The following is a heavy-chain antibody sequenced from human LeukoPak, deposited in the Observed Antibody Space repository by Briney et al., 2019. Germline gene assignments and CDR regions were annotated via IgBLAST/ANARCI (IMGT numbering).Heavy chain of an antibody. CDR1: GFTFSNYA. CDR3: AKWGDYDVLTGYYVSDY. CDR2: ITGSGGNT. Sequence: PGASLRRSCAASGFTFSNYAVSWVRQAPGKGLEWVSAITGSGGNTYYADSVKGRFTISRDNSKNTVFLQMNSLRAEDTAVYYCAKWGDYDVLTGYYVSDYWGQGTLVTVSS. J-gene: IGHJ4*02. V-gene: IGHV3-23*01. D-gene: IGHD3-9*01.